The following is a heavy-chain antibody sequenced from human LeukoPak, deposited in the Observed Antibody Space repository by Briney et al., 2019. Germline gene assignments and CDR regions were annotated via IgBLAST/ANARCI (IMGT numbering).Heavy chain of an antibody. J-gene: IGHJ2*01. CDR2: ISGSGGST. D-gene: IGHD1-7*01. CDR3: TRNLANTGNFDL. Sequence: GGSLRLSCAASGFTFNNYAMSWVRQTPGKGLEWVSAISGSGGSTYYADSVKGRFTISRDNSKNTLYLQMNSLRAEDTAVYYCTRNLANTGNFDLWGRGTLVTVSS. V-gene: IGHV3-23*01. CDR1: GFTFNNYA.